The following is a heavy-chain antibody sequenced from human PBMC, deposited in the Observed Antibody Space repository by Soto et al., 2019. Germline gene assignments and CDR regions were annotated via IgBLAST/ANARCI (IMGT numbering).Heavy chain of an antibody. CDR1: GFTFTTYA. D-gene: IGHD2-2*01. CDR3: VKDLVVLPAPTLGYYYGMDV. J-gene: IGHJ6*02. CDR2: ISSNGGST. V-gene: IGHV3-64D*06. Sequence: GGSLRLSCSASGFTFTTYAMYWVRQAPGKGLEYVSSISSNGGSTYYADSVKGRFTISRDNSKNTLYLQMSSLRAEDTSVYYCVKDLVVLPAPTLGYYYGMDVWGQGTTVTVSS.